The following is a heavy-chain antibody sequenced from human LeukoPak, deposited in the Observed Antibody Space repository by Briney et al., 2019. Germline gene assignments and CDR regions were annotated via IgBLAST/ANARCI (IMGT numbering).Heavy chain of an antibody. CDR3: AKTTVGYSSGRYPGWPADC. J-gene: IGHJ4*02. CDR2: ICGSGGCT. D-gene: IGHD6-19*01. V-gene: IGHV3-23*01. Sequence: GGSLRLPCAASGFTFNTYAISWVRQAPGKGLEWVSGICGSGGCTYYADSVKGRFTISRDNSKNTVYLQMNSLTADDTAIYYCAKTTVGYSSGRYPGWPADCWGQGTLVTVYS. CDR1: GFTFNTYA.